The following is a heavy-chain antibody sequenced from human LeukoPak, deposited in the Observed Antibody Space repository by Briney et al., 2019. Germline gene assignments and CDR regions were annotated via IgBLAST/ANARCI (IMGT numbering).Heavy chain of an antibody. V-gene: IGHV3-30*18. CDR1: EFSFNSYG. D-gene: IGHD1-1*01. Sequence: GGSLRLSCAASEFSFNSYGMHWVRQGPGKGLEWVAVISYDGSNKYYADSVKGRFTISRDNSKNTLYLQMNSLRAEDTAVYYCAKGGIYYSYCCMDVWGKGTTVTVSS. J-gene: IGHJ6*03. CDR3: AKGGIYYSYCCMDV. CDR2: ISYDGSNK.